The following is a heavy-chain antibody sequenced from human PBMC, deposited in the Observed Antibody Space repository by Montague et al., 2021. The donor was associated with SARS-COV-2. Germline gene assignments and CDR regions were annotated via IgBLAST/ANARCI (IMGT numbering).Heavy chain of an antibody. CDR1: GFTFNSYS. CDR3: ASDPMDHGSGSSHYYYGMDV. CDR2: ISSTSTSI. V-gene: IGHV3-21*01. J-gene: IGHJ6*02. D-gene: IGHD3-10*01. Sequence: SLRLSCAASGFTFNSYSMNWVRQAPGKGLEWVSSISSTSTSIYYADSVKGRFTISRDNAKNSLYLQMNSLRAGDTAVYYCASDPMDHGSGSSHYYYGMDVWGQGTTVTVSS.